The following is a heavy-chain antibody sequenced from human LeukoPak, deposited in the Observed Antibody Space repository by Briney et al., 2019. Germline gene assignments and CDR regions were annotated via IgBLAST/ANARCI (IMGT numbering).Heavy chain of an antibody. D-gene: IGHD2-2*02. CDR2: IYYSGST. Sequence: SETLSLTCTVSGGSISSYYWSWIRQPPGKGLEWIGYIYYSGSTNYNPSLKSRVTISVDTSKNQFSLKLSSVTAADTAVYYCARHGYCSSTSCHRDYYYYGMDVWGQGTTVTVSS. J-gene: IGHJ6*02. CDR3: ARHGYCSSTSCHRDYYYYGMDV. V-gene: IGHV4-59*08. CDR1: GGSISSYY.